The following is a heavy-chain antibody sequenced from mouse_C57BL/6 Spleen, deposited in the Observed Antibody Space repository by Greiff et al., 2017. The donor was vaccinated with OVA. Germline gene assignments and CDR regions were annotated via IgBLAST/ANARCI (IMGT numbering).Heavy chain of an antibody. D-gene: IGHD2-4*01. CDR3: ARDHYYDYDEGYFDY. J-gene: IGHJ2*01. V-gene: IGHV5-4*01. CDR1: GFTFSSYA. CDR2: ISDGGSYT. Sequence: EVKLMESGGGLVKPGGSLKLSCAASGFTFSSYAMSWVRQTPEKRLEWVATISDGGSYTYYPDNVKGRFTISRDNAKNNLYLQMSHLKSEDTAMYYCARDHYYDYDEGYFDYWGQGTTLTVSS.